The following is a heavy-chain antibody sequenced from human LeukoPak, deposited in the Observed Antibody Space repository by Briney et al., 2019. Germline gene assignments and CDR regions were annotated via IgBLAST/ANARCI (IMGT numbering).Heavy chain of an antibody. CDR2: ISSSGSII. CDR3: ASAMVRGVNNLDY. Sequence: GGSLRLSCAASGFTFSDYFMNWIRQAPGKGLEWVSYISSSGSIIYYADSVKGRFTISRDISKNTLYLQMNSLRAEDTAVYYCASAMVRGVNNLDYWGQGTLVTVSS. J-gene: IGHJ4*02. V-gene: IGHV3-11*01. D-gene: IGHD3-10*01. CDR1: GFTFSDYF.